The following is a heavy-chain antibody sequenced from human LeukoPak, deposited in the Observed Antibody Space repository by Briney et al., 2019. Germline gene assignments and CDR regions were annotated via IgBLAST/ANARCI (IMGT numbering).Heavy chain of an antibody. CDR3: ASALKRGSAGTLIDH. D-gene: IGHD6-13*01. J-gene: IGHJ4*02. CDR2: MNPNSGNT. V-gene: IGHV1-8*01. CDR1: GYSFTSHD. Sequence: ASVKVSCKASGYSFTSHDIHWVRQATGQGLEWMGWMNPNSGNTGYAQKFQDRVTMTRDTSISTAYLELSSLGSEDTAMYYCASALKRGSAGTLIDHWGQGTLVTVSS.